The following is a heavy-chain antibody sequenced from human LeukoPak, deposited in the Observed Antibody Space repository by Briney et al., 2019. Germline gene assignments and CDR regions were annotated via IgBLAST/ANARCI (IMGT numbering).Heavy chain of an antibody. CDR1: GCTFSSYD. J-gene: IGHJ4*02. CDR3: ARADLRGYSLDY. V-gene: IGHV3-13*01. CDR2: IGTAGDT. D-gene: IGHD5-18*01. Sequence: GGSLRLSCAASGCTFSSYDMHWVRQTTGRGLEWVSGIGTAGDTYSPGSVKGRFTISRENAKNSLYLQMNSLRAGDTAVYYCARADLRGYSLDYWGQGILVTVSS.